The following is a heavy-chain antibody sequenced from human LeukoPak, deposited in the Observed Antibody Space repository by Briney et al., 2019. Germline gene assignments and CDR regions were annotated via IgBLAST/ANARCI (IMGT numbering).Heavy chain of an antibody. CDR3: ARAPYTSGWYDY. J-gene: IGHJ4*02. D-gene: IGHD6-19*01. CDR1: GFTFSTFA. Sequence: GGSLRLSCAASGFTFSTFAMIWVRQPPGKGLEWVANIKQDGSAKYYVDSVKGRFTISRDNAKNSLYLQMNNLRAEDTAFYYCARAPYTSGWYDYWGQGTLVTVSS. CDR2: IKQDGSAK. V-gene: IGHV3-7*01.